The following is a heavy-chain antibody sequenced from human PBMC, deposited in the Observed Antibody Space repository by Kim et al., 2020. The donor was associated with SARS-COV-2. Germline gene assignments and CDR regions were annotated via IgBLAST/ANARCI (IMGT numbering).Heavy chain of an antibody. V-gene: IGHV1-69*04. D-gene: IGHD3-16*01. CDR2: IIPILGIA. Sequence: SVKVSCKASGGTFSSYAISWVRQAPGQGLEWMGRIIPILGIANYAQKIQGRVTIAADKSTSTAYMELSSLRSEDTAVYYCARPDYVSNAFEIWGQGTMV. J-gene: IGHJ3*02. CDR1: GGTFSSYA. CDR3: ARPDYVSNAFEI.